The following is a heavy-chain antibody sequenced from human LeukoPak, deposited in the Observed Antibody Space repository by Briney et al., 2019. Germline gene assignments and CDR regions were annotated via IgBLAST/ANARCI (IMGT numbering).Heavy chain of an antibody. J-gene: IGHJ4*02. D-gene: IGHD3-22*01. CDR3: GRWGYFDSGNYFVVDY. Sequence: PSETLSLTCIVSGDSIRSYYWNWIRQAPGKALEWIGHIHNNGDIAYNFSLKSRVTISMDTSKNQFSLKLSSVTAADTAVYYCGRWGYFDSGNYFVVDYWGQGTVVTVSS. CDR1: GDSIRSYY. CDR2: IHNNGDI. V-gene: IGHV4-59*01.